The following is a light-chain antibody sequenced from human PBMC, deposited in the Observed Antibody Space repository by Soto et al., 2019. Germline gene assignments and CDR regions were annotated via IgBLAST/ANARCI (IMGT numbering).Light chain of an antibody. V-gene: IGKV3-20*01. CDR2: GVS. Sequence: EIVLTQSPGTLSLSPGERATLSCRASQSVRSSYLAWYQQKLGQAPRLLIYGVSNRATGSPDRFSGSGSGTDFTLTISRLESEDFAVYYCQQYGTSPTTFGQETKVDIK. CDR1: QSVRSSY. J-gene: IGKJ1*01. CDR3: QQYGTSPTT.